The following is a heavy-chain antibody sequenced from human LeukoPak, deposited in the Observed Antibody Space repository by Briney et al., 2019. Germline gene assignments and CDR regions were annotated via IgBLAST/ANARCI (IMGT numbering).Heavy chain of an antibody. CDR3: ARGYQLLEAFDI. J-gene: IGHJ3*02. CDR1: GYTFTGYY. D-gene: IGHD2-2*01. CDR2: MNPNSGNT. V-gene: IGHV1-8*02. Sequence: ASVKVSCKASGYTFTGYYMHWVRQAPGQGLEWMGWMNPNSGNTGYAQKFQGRVTMTRNTSISTAYMELSSLRSEDTAVYYCARGYQLLEAFDIWGQGTMVTVSS.